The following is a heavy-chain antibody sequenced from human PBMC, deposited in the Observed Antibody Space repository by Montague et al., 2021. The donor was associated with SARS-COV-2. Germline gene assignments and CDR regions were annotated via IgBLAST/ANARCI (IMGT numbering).Heavy chain of an antibody. CDR3: ARDYSGVPGSYYHYFDY. J-gene: IGHJ4*02. CDR1: GGSISSNTYY. V-gene: IGHV4-39*02. CDR2: VYYSGST. D-gene: IGHD3-10*01. Sequence: SETLSLTCTVSGGSISSNTYYWGWIRQPPGKGLEWIGSVYYSGSTYYNLSLKSRVTTSVDTSKNQFSLELSSVTAADTAVYYCARDYSGVPGSYYHYFDYWGQGTLVTVSS.